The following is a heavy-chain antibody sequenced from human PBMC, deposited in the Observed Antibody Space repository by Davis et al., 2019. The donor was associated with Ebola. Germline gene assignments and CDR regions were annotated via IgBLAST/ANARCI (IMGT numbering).Heavy chain of an antibody. CDR3: AKDRVSWAYGTNFDF. CDR2: ISADGDIT. Sequence: PGGSLRLSCAASGFTVINYALSWVRQAPGKGLEWVAGISADGDITYNADSVKGRFTISRDNSKNTLYLQMNSLRAEDTAVYYCAKDRVSWAYGTNFDFWGQGTLVTVSS. J-gene: IGHJ4*02. D-gene: IGHD2-21*01. CDR1: GFTVINYA. V-gene: IGHV3-23*01.